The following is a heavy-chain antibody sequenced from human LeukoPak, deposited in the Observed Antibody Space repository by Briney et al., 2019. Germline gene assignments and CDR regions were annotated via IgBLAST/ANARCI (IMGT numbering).Heavy chain of an antibody. CDR1: GFTVITND. CDR3: VRGVEPLAANTLAY. Sequence: GGSLRLSCAASGFTVITNDMTWVRQAPGKGLEWVSVLYSDGNTKYADSVQGRFTISRDNSKNTLYLEMNSLSPDDTAVYYCVRGVEPLAANTLAYWGQGTLVTVSS. D-gene: IGHD1-14*01. CDR2: LYSDGNT. J-gene: IGHJ4*02. V-gene: IGHV3-53*01.